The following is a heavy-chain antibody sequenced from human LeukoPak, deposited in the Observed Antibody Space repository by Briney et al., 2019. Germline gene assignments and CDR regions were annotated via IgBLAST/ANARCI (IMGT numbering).Heavy chain of an antibody. CDR1: GYTFTSFG. Sequence: ASVMVSCKASGYTFTSFGISWVRQAPGQGPEWMGWISAYNGNTNYIQKFQGRVTMTTDTSTNTAYMELRSLTSDDTAVYYCARDLGLDTTMIFFDYWGQGTVVTVSS. CDR2: ISAYNGNT. D-gene: IGHD5-18*01. V-gene: IGHV1-18*01. CDR3: ARDLGLDTTMIFFDY. J-gene: IGHJ4*02.